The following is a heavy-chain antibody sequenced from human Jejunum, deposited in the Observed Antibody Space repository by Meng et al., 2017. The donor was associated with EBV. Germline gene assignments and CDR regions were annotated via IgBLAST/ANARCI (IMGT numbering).Heavy chain of an antibody. D-gene: IGHD6-19*01. V-gene: IGHV3-33*01. CDR2: IWYDGSKK. CDR3: ARDRDISVGNWFNP. J-gene: IGHJ5*02. Sequence: QGQLVGSGGGVVQPGRSLRLSCAASGFTFSSYGMHWVRQAPGKGLEWVAEIWYDGSKKYYADSVKGRFTISRDNSKNTLYLQMNSLRAEDTAVYYCARDRDISVGNWFNPWGQGTLVTVSS. CDR1: GFTFSSYG.